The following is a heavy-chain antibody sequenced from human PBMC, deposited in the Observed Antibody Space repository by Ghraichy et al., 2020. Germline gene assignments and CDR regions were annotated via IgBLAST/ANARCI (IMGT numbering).Heavy chain of an antibody. CDR1: GDSVSSNSAA. V-gene: IGHV6-1*01. CDR2: TYYRSKWYN. D-gene: IGHD1-14*01. Sequence: SQTLSLPCAISGDSVSSNSAAWNWIRQSPSRGLEWLGRTYYRSKWYNDYAVSVKSRITINPDTSKNQFSLQLNSVTPEDTAVYYCARVSWAEHTPNEEPVGSHGMDVWGQGTTVTVSS. CDR3: ARVSWAEHTPNEEPVGSHGMDV. J-gene: IGHJ6*02.